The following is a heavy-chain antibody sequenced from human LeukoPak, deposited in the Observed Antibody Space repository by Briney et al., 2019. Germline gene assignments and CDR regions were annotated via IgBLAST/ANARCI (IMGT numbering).Heavy chain of an antibody. D-gene: IGHD6-19*01. J-gene: IGHJ4*02. CDR1: GYRFTNYW. CDR3: ARAPSCWSGLFDY. V-gene: IGHV5-51*01. Sequence: GASLETSLQGPGYRFTNYWIGWGRQMPGKGLEWMGIIYPGDSDTRYSPSFQGQVTISADKCISTAYLQWTSLKASDTAMYYCARAPSCWSGLFDYWGQGTLVTVSS. CDR2: IYPGDSDT.